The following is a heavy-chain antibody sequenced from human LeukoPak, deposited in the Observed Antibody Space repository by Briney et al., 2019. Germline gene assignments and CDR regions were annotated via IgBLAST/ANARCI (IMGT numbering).Heavy chain of an antibody. CDR1: GGTFSSYA. V-gene: IGHV1-69*13. Sequence: SVKVSCKASGGTFSSYAISWVRQAPGQGLEWMGGIIPIFGTANYAQKFQGRVTITADESTSTAYMELSSLRSEDTAVYYCARDKLAATIYYYYYYMDVWGKGTTVTVSS. CDR2: IIPIFGTA. CDR3: ARDKLAATIYYYYYYMDV. D-gene: IGHD5-12*01. J-gene: IGHJ6*03.